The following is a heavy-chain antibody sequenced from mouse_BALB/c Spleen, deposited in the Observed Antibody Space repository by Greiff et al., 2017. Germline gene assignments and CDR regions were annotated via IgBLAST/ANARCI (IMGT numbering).Heavy chain of an antibody. J-gene: IGHJ4*01. CDR1: GYSITSGYY. Sequence: EVKLVESGPGLVKPSQSLSLTCSVTGYSITSGYYWNWIRQFPGNKLEWMGYISYDGSNNYNPSLKNRISITRDTSKNQFFLKLNSVTTEDTATYYCARITATDYAMDYWGQGTSVTVSS. CDR3: ARITATDYAMDY. CDR2: ISYDGSN. D-gene: IGHD1-2*01. V-gene: IGHV3-6*02.